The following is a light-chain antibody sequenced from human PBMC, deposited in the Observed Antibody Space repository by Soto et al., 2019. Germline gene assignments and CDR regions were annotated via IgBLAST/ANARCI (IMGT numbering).Light chain of an antibody. J-gene: IGLJ3*02. V-gene: IGLV2-14*01. CDR3: SSYTTSSTRV. Sequence: QSALTQPASVSVSPGRSITISCTGTSSDVGGYNYVSWYQQHPGKAPKLMIYEVSNRPSGVSNRFSGSKSGNTASLTISGLQAEDEADYYCSSYTTSSTRVFGGGTKLTVL. CDR1: SSDVGGYNY. CDR2: EVS.